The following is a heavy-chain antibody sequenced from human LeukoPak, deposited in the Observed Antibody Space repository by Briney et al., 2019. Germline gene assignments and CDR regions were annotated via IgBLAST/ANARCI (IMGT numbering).Heavy chain of an antibody. Sequence: SETLSLTCTVSGGSISSYYWSWIRQPPGKGLEWIGYIYYSRSTNYNPSLKSRVTISVDTSKNQFSLKLSSVTAADTAVYYCARDRYDFWSGYYRAFDIWGQGTMVTVSS. CDR2: IYYSRST. V-gene: IGHV4-59*01. D-gene: IGHD3-3*01. J-gene: IGHJ3*02. CDR3: ARDRYDFWSGYYRAFDI. CDR1: GGSISSYY.